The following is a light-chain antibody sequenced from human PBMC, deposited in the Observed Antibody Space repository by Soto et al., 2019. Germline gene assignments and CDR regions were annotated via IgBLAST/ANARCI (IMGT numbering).Light chain of an antibody. J-gene: IGKJ5*01. V-gene: IGKV3-11*01. CDR3: QQRSDWPIS. Sequence: ILLTQSPATLSLSPGERATLSCRASQSVSSYLAWYQQKPGQPPRLLIYDASNRVPVIPARFSGSGFGTHFTLTISSLKPEDFAMYYCQQRSDWPISFGQGTRLEI. CDR2: DAS. CDR1: QSVSSY.